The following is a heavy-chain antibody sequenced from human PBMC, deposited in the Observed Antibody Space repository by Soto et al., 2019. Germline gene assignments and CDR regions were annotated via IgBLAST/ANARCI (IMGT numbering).Heavy chain of an antibody. J-gene: IGHJ4*02. CDR2: IFSSGST. V-gene: IGHV4-59*01. Sequence: SETLSLTCTVSGDSISSFYWTWIRQPPGKGLEWVGYIFSSGSTNYNPSLKSRVTISLDTSKNQFSLKLTSMTAADTAVYYCARGPGRYYFDYWGQGTLVTVS. CDR3: ARGPGRYYFDY. D-gene: IGHD1-1*01. CDR1: GDSISSFY.